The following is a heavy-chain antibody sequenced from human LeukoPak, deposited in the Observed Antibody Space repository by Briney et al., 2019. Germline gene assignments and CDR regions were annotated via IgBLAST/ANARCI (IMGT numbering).Heavy chain of an antibody. J-gene: IGHJ4*02. D-gene: IGHD3-3*01. CDR2: IYYSGNI. CDR3: QSRYLEWLLDY. V-gene: IGHV4-39*01. CDR1: GGSISSSSYY. Sequence: PSETLSLTCTVSGGSISSSSYYWGWIRQPPGKGLEWTGSIYYSGNIYYNPSLKSRVTIFVDTSKNQFSLKLSSVTAADTAVYYCQSRYLEWLLDYWGQGTLVTVSS.